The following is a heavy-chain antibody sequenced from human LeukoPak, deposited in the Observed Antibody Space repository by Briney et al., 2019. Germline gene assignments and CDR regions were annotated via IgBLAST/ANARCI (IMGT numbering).Heavy chain of an antibody. V-gene: IGHV4-4*02. J-gene: IGHJ4*02. CDR3: ARVTPGIAVADEFDY. CDR2: IYHSGST. Sequence: SETLSLTCAVSGVSISSSNWWSWVRQPPGKGLEWIGEIYHSGSTNYNPSLKSRVTISVDKSKNQFSLKLSSVTAADTAVYYCARVTPGIAVADEFDYWGQGTLVTVSS. D-gene: IGHD6-19*01. CDR1: GVSISSSNW.